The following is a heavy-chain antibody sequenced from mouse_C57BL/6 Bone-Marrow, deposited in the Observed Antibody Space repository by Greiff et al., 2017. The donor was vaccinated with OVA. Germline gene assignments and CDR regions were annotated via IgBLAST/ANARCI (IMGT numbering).Heavy chain of an antibody. V-gene: IGHV1-50*01. Sequence: VQLQQPGAELVKPGASVKLSCKASGYTFTSYWMQWVKQRPGQGLEWIGEIDPSDSYTNYNQKFKGKATLTVDTSSSTAYMQLNSLTSEDSAVYYCASAVLAYWGQGTLVTVSA. CDR2: IDPSDSYT. J-gene: IGHJ3*01. CDR3: ASAVLAY. CDR1: GYTFTSYW.